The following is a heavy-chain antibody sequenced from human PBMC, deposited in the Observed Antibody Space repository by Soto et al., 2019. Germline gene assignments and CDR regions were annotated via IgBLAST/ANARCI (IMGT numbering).Heavy chain of an antibody. Sequence: QVQLVQSGAEVKKPESSVKVSCKTSGGTFSSYTVSWVRQAPGQGLEWMGRVIPFLGIANYAQKFQGRVTITADKSTSTAYMELSSLRSEDTAVYYCARSRYSYDYISSYYWGQGTLVTVSS. V-gene: IGHV1-69*02. D-gene: IGHD5-18*01. CDR2: VIPFLGIA. CDR3: ARSRYSYDYISSYY. CDR1: GGTFSSYT. J-gene: IGHJ4*02.